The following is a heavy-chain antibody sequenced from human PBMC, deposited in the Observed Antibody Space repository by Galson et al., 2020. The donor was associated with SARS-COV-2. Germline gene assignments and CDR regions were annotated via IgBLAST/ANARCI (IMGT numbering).Heavy chain of an antibody. CDR3: ATEFATVTENKYYYYYGMDV. J-gene: IGHJ6*02. CDR1: GYTLTELS. Sequence: GESLKISCKVSGYTLTELSMHWVRQAPGKGLEWIGGFDPEDGETIYAQKFQGRVTMTEDTSTDTAYMELSSLRSEDTAVYYCATEFATVTENKYYYYYGMDVWGQGTTVTVSS. D-gene: IGHD4-17*01. CDR2: FDPEDGET. V-gene: IGHV1-24*01.